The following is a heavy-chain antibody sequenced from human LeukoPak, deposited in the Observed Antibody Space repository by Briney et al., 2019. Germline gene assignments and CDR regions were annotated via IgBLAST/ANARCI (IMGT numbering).Heavy chain of an antibody. CDR2: MNPNSGNT. CDR1: GYTFTSYD. Sequence: ASVKVSCKASGYTFTSYDINWVRQAPGQGLEWMGWMNPNSGNTGYAQKFQGRVTMTRNTSISTAYMELSSLRSEDTAVYYCARSVTAAANYYYMDVWGKGTTVTVSS. CDR3: ARSVTAAANYYYMDV. V-gene: IGHV1-8*01. D-gene: IGHD6-13*01. J-gene: IGHJ6*03.